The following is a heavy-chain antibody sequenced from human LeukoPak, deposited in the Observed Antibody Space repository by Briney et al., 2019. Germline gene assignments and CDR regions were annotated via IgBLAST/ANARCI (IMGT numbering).Heavy chain of an antibody. V-gene: IGHV1-69*04. J-gene: IGHJ4*02. CDR3: ARGYCSGGSCYSGDY. Sequence: GPSVKVSCKASGGTFSSYAISWVRRAPGQGLEWMGRIIPIFGIANYAQKFQGRVTITADKSTSTAYMELSSLRSEDTAVYYCARGYCSGGSCYSGDYWGQGTLVTVSS. CDR1: GGTFSSYA. CDR2: IIPIFGIA. D-gene: IGHD2-15*01.